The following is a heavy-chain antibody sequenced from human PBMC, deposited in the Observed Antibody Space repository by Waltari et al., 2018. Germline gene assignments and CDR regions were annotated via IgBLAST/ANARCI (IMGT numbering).Heavy chain of an antibody. J-gene: IGHJ4*02. Sequence: EVQLVQSGVEVKKPGESLKSSCKCSGYSFAKYWIGWVRQMPGKGLEWMGVIYPGDSTTKYSPSFQGQVTISADTSIDTAYLQWSSLKASDTAMYYCARQNIHSYGYGYFDYWGQGTLVTVSS. D-gene: IGHD5-18*01. V-gene: IGHV5-51*01. CDR1: GYSFAKYW. CDR2: IYPGDSTT. CDR3: ARQNIHSYGYGYFDY.